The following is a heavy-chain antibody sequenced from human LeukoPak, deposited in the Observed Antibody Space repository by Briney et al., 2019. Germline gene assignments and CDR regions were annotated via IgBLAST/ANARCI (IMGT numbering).Heavy chain of an antibody. CDR3: ARVRDGYHLGYFDY. J-gene: IGHJ4*02. Sequence: SVKVSCKASGGTFSSYAISWVRQAPGQGLEWMGGIIPIFGTANYAQKFQGRVTITADESTSTAHMELSSLRSEDTAVHYCARVRDGYHLGYFDYWGQGTLVTVSS. CDR1: GGTFSSYA. CDR2: IIPIFGTA. D-gene: IGHD5-24*01. V-gene: IGHV1-69*13.